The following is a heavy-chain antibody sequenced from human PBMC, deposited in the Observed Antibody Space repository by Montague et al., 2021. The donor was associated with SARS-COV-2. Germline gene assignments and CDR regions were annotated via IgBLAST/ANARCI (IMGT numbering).Heavy chain of an antibody. J-gene: IGHJ4*02. CDR2: INWNGGST. D-gene: IGHD3-10*01. CDR3: ARDVEGFGELQVDY. V-gene: IGHV3-20*04. CDR1: GFTFDDYG. Sequence: PLRLSCAASGFTFDDYGMSWVRQAPGKGLEWVSGINWNGGSTGYADSVKGRFTISRDNAKNSLYLQMNSLRAEDTALYYCARDVEGFGELQVDYWGQGTLVTVSS.